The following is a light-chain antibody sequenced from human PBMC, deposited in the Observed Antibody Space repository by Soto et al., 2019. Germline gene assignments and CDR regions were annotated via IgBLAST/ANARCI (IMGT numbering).Light chain of an antibody. CDR2: RNN. J-gene: IGLJ2*01. V-gene: IGLV1-47*01. CDR1: SSNIGSNY. CDR3: GGWDDSLSGPV. Sequence: QPVLTRPPSASGTPGQRVNISCSGSSSNIGSNYVYWYRQFPGTAPKLLIQRNNQRPSGVPARFSGSKSGTSASLAISGLRSEDEADYYCGGWDDSLSGPVFGGGTKVTVL.